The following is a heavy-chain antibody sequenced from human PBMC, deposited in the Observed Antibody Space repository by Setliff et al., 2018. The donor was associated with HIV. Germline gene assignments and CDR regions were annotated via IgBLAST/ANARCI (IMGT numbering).Heavy chain of an antibody. J-gene: IGHJ6*03. CDR1: GGSISNHY. CDR3: ARGYSSGWTYYYFYYMDV. Sequence: SENLSLTCTVSGGSISNHYWSWIRQPPGKGLEWIGYISYSGSTNYNPSLKSRVTISIDTSKNQFSLKLSSVTAADTAVYYCARGYSSGWTYYYFYYMDVWGKGTTVTVSS. D-gene: IGHD6-19*01. V-gene: IGHV4-59*11. CDR2: ISYSGST.